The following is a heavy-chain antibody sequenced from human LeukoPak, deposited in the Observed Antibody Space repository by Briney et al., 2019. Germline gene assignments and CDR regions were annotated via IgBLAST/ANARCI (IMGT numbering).Heavy chain of an antibody. CDR2: IGAKGLGT. CDR1: GFTFDTYG. CDR3: AKDFNIVDAFDM. J-gene: IGHJ3*02. D-gene: IGHD1-26*01. V-gene: IGHV3-23*01. Sequence: PGGSLRLSCVGSGFTFDTYGMSWVRQAPGQGLEWVSGIGAKGLGTSYAASVKGRFTISRDNSKKTLSLHMDSLRAEDTAIYYRAKDFNIVDAFDMWGLGSTVIVSS.